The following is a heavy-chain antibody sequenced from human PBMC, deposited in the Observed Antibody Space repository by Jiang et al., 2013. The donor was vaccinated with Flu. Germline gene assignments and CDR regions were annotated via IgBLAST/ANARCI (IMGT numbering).Heavy chain of an antibody. CDR2: IYYSGST. CDR1: GGSISSSSYY. Sequence: GSGLVKPSETLSLTCTVSGGSISSSSYYWGWIRQPPGKGLEWIGSIYYSGSTYYNPSLKSRVTISVDTSKNQFSLKLSSVTAADTAVYYCATGDLEYSSSFPFDYWGQGTLVTVSS. CDR3: ATGDLEYSSSFPFDY. D-gene: IGHD6-6*01. V-gene: IGHV4-39*07. J-gene: IGHJ4*02.